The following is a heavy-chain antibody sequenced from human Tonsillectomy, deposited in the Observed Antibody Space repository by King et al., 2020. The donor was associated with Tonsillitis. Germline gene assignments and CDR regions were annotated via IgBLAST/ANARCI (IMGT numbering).Heavy chain of an antibody. D-gene: IGHD2-15*01. CDR3: GRRHYCSGGSCHFDY. CDR2: IHYSGNT. V-gene: IGHV4-39*01. J-gene: IGHJ4*02. CDR1: GGSISGSTYY. Sequence: QLQESGPGLVKPSETLSLTCTVSGGSISGSTYYWGWIRQPPGKGLEWIAIIHYSGNTYYNPSLKSRVTISVDTSKNQFSLKVSSVTAADTAVYYCGRRHYCSGGSCHFDYWGQGTLVTVSS.